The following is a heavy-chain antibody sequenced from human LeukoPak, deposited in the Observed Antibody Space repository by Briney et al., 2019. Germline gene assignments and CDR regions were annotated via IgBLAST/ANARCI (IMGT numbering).Heavy chain of an antibody. Sequence: GESLKISCKGSGYSFTSYWIGWVRQMPGKGLEWMGIIYPGDSDTRYSPSFQGQVTISADKSTSTAYLQWSSLKASDTAMYYCATTLWSGADAFDIWGQGTMVTVSS. J-gene: IGHJ3*02. CDR2: IYPGDSDT. V-gene: IGHV5-51*01. CDR1: GYSFTSYW. D-gene: IGHD3-10*01. CDR3: ATTLWSGADAFDI.